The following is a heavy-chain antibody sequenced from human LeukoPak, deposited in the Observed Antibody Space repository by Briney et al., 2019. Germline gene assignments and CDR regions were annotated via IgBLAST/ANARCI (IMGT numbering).Heavy chain of an antibody. J-gene: IGHJ3*02. CDR2: INPNSGGT. D-gene: IGHD3-10*01. CDR3: ARVSLITMVRGPPGAADAFDI. V-gene: IGHV1-2*04. Sequence: GASVKVSCKASGYTFTGYYMHWVRQAPGQGLEWMGWINPNSGGTNYAQKFQGWVTMTRDTSISTAYMELSRLRSDDTAVYYCARVSLITMVRGPPGAADAFDIWGQGTMVTVSS. CDR1: GYTFTGYY.